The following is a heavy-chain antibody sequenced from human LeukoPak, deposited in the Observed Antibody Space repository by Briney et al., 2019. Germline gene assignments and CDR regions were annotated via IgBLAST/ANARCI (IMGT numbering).Heavy chain of an antibody. Sequence: SETLSLTCTVSGGSISSGGYYWSWIRQHPGKGLEWIGHIYYSGSTYYNPSLKSRVTISVDTSKNQFSLKLSSVTAADTAVYYCARGDYYDSSGYTRSGWLDPWGQGTLVTVSS. CDR3: ARGDYYDSSGYTRSGWLDP. V-gene: IGHV4-31*03. J-gene: IGHJ5*02. CDR1: GGSISSGGYY. D-gene: IGHD3-22*01. CDR2: IYYSGST.